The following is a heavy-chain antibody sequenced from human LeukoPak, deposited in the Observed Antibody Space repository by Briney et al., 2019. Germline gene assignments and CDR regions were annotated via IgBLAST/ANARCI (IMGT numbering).Heavy chain of an antibody. V-gene: IGHV4-34*01. CDR2: INHSGST. D-gene: IGHD3-9*01. Sequence: SETLSLTCAVYGGSFSGYYWSWIRQPPGKGLEWLGEINHSGSTNYSPSLKSRVTISVDPSKSQFSLKLSSVTAADTAVYYCARGAYYDILTGYSAAFDIWGQGTMVTVSS. CDR3: ARGAYYDILTGYSAAFDI. J-gene: IGHJ3*02. CDR1: GGSFSGYY.